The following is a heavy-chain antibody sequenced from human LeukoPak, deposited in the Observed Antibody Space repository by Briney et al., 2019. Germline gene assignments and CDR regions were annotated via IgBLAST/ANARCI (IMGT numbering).Heavy chain of an antibody. CDR2: ISYDGSNK. D-gene: IGHD3-22*01. CDR3: ARDRWSGGYGDY. CDR1: GFTFSSYA. V-gene: IGHV3-30-3*01. Sequence: GGSLRLSCAASGFTFSSYAMHWVRQAPGKGLEWVAVISYDGSNKYYADSVKGRFTISRDNSKNTLYLQMNSLRAEDTAVYYCARDRWSGGYGDYWGQGTLVTVSS. J-gene: IGHJ4*02.